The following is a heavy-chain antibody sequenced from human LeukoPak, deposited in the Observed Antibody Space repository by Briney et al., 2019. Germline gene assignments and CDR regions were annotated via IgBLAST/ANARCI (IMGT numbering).Heavy chain of an antibody. CDR2: IGWNSGSI. D-gene: IGHD3-22*01. Sequence: PGGSLRLSCAASGFTFDDYAMHWVRQAPGKGREGGSGIGWNSGSIGYADSVKGRFTISRDNAKTSLYLQMKSLRAEDTALYYCANVAAPISMIVGAFDIWGQGTMVTVSS. CDR3: ANVAAPISMIVGAFDI. V-gene: IGHV3-9*01. CDR1: GFTFDDYA. J-gene: IGHJ3*02.